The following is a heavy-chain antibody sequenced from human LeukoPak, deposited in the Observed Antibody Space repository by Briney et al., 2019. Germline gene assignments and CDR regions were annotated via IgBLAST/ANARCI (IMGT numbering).Heavy chain of an antibody. V-gene: IGHV3-7*01. CDR1: GFTFRNYW. J-gene: IGHJ5*02. CDR3: ARDRPYYGNTNLFDP. Sequence: PGGSLRLSCVVPGFTFRNYWMSWVRQAPGKGLEWVANIKQDGSEKYYVDSVKGRFTISRDNAENLVFLQMNFLRVEDTAVYFCARDRPYYGNTNLFDPWGQGTLVTVSS. D-gene: IGHD3-10*01. CDR2: IKQDGSEK.